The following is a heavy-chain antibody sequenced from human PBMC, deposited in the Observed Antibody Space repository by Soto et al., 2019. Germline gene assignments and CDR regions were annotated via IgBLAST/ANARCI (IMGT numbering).Heavy chain of an antibody. D-gene: IGHD7-27*01. J-gene: IGHJ4*02. CDR1: GGSINTVNYY. CDR2: IYKGGTT. CDR3: ARGPSGDKVDY. Sequence: QVQLQESGPGLVKPSQTLSLTCTVSGGSINTVNYYWSWIRQSPDKGLDWIGHIYKGGTTYNTPSLTSRVTISGDTSNNQFSLKLSSVSAADTAVYYCARGPSGDKVDYWGQGTLVTVSS. V-gene: IGHV4-30-4*01.